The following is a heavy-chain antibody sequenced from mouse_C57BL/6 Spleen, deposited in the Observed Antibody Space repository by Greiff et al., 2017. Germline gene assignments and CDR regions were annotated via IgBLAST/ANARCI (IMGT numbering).Heavy chain of an antibody. CDR3: ARNWDYDGFDY. V-gene: IGHV2-2*01. CDR2: IWSGGRT. D-gene: IGHD2-4*01. CDR1: GFSLTSYG. Sequence: VQLQQSGPGLVQPSPSLSITCTVSGFSLTSYGVHWVRQSPGQGLEWLGVIWSGGRTDNNAAFISRLSISKENTKGQDFFKMNSLQADDTAIYYCARNWDYDGFDYRGQGTTLTVSS. J-gene: IGHJ2*01.